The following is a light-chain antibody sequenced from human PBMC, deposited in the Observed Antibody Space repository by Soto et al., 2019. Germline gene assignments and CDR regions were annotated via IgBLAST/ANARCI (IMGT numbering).Light chain of an antibody. V-gene: IGKV3-15*01. CDR1: QSVSSN. Sequence: EIVMTQSPATLSVYPGERATLSCRASQSVSSNLAWYQQKPGQAPRLLIYGASTRATGIPARFSGSGSGTEFTLTISSLQSEDFAVYYCQCGITFGGGTKVDIK. J-gene: IGKJ4*01. CDR2: GAS. CDR3: QCGIT.